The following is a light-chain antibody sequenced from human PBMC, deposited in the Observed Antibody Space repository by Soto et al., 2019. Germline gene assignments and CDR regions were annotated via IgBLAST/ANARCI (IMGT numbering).Light chain of an antibody. CDR2: GAS. CDR3: QQYGSSPLT. J-gene: IGKJ4*01. Sequence: EIVLTQSPGTLSLSPGERATLSCRASQSVSSSYLAWYQQKPGQAPRLLIYGASSRATGIPDRFSGSGSGKDFDLTISRLEPEDFAVYYCQQYGSSPLTFGGGTKVDIK. V-gene: IGKV3-20*01. CDR1: QSVSSSY.